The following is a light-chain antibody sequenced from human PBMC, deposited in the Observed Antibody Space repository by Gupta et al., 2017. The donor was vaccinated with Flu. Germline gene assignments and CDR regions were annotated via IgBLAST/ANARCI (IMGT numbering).Light chain of an antibody. V-gene: IGLV3-25*03. J-gene: IGLJ3*02. CDR1: ALPIQY. Sequence: SYQLTQPPSVSVSPGQTARITCSGDALPIQYAHWYQQQPGQAPMLVIYKDTERPSGTPERFSGSSSGTTVTLTISGVQAEDEADYYCQSADSSATHHWVFGGGTKLTVL. CDR3: QSADSSATHHWV. CDR2: KDT.